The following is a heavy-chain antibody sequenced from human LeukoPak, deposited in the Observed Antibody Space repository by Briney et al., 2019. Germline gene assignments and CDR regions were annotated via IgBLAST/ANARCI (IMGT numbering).Heavy chain of an antibody. D-gene: IGHD4-17*01. Sequence: GGSLRLSCAASGFTFSKYSMHWVRQAPGKGLEWVSSISSRSSDIYYADSVKGRFTISRDNAKNSLYLQMNSLRAEDTAVYYCARTYGDYVYILGYWGQGTLVTVSS. CDR1: GFTFSKYS. CDR2: ISSRSSDI. V-gene: IGHV3-21*01. CDR3: ARTYGDYVYILGY. J-gene: IGHJ4*02.